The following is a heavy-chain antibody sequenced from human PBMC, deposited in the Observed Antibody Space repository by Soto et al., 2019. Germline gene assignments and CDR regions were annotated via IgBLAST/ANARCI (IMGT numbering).Heavy chain of an antibody. Sequence: GGSLRLSCAASGFTFSSYSMNWVRQAPGKGLEWVSSISSSSSYIYYADPVKGRFTISRDNAKNSLYLQMNSLRADDPAVYYWARFSPSWLRALAYGGRGAGVTGSS. CDR1: GFTFSSYS. CDR2: ISSSSSYI. J-gene: IGHJ4*02. D-gene: IGHD5-12*01. V-gene: IGHV3-21*01. CDR3: ARFSPSWLRALAY.